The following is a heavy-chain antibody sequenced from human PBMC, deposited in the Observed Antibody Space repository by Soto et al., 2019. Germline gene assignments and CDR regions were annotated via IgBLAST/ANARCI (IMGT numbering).Heavy chain of an antibody. J-gene: IGHJ5*02. CDR2: IYYSGST. Sequence: WETLSFTCTVSGGSVSSGSYYWSWIRQPPGPGLAWSGYIYYSGSTNYNPSLKSRVTISVDTSKNQFSLKLSSVTAADTAVYYCARVWNWNDVCWFDPWGQGTLVTVSS. V-gene: IGHV4-61*01. D-gene: IGHD1-1*01. CDR3: ARVWNWNDVCWFDP. CDR1: GGSVSSGSYY.